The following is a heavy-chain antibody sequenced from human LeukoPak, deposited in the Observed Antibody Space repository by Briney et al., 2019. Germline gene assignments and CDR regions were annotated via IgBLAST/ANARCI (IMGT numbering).Heavy chain of an antibody. Sequence: PGGSLRLSCAASGFTFSSYAMSWVRQAPGKGLEWVSAISGSGGSTYYVDSVKGRFTISRDNSKNTLYLQMNSLRAEDTAVYYCAKDPVSLVRGVINSLQGAFDIWGQGTMVTVSS. V-gene: IGHV3-23*01. CDR2: ISGSGGST. D-gene: IGHD3-10*01. CDR1: GFTFSSYA. CDR3: AKDPVSLVRGVINSLQGAFDI. J-gene: IGHJ3*02.